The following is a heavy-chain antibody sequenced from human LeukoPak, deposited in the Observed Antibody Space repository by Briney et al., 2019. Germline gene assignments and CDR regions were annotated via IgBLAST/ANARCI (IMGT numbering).Heavy chain of an antibody. V-gene: IGHV1-18*01. CDR3: ARGAFPTYTAMVPDDLQFDY. CDR2: ISAYNGNT. CDR1: GYTFTSYG. D-gene: IGHD5-18*01. Sequence: GASVKVSCKASGYTFTSYGISWVRQAPGQGLEWMGWISAYNGNTNYAQKLQGRVTMTTDTSTSTAYMELRSLRSDDTAVYYSARGAFPTYTAMVPDDLQFDYWGQGTLVTVSS. J-gene: IGHJ4*02.